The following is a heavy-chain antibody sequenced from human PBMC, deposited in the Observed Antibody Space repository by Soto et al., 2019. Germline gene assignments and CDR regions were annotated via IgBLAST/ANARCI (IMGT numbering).Heavy chain of an antibody. Sequence: GASVKVSCKASGYTFTNYYMHWVRQAPGQGLEWMGRINSGGGSTSYAQKFQGRVTMTRDTSTSTVNMELSSLRSDDTAVYYCARDGNPAGFLGYYYYYMDVWGKGTTVTVS. CDR1: GYTFTNYY. V-gene: IGHV1-46*01. CDR3: ARDGNPAGFLGYYYYYMDV. D-gene: IGHD3-3*01. CDR2: INSGGGST. J-gene: IGHJ6*03.